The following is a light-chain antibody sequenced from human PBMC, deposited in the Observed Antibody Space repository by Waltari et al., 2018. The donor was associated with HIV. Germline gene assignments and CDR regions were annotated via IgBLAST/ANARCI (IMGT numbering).Light chain of an antibody. CDR2: RNN. CDR3: SAWDGRLSAWV. J-gene: IGLJ3*02. CDR1: DDDVGNEG. V-gene: IGLV10-54*04. Sequence: ATLSCTGGDDDVGNEGAAWLQQYQGLPPKLLSYRNNKRASGISHKFSAARAGNTVFLTIAGLQPEDEADYYCSAWDGRLSAWVFGGGTKLTVL.